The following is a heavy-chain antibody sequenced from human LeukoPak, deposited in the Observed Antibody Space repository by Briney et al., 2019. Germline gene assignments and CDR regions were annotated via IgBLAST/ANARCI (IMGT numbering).Heavy chain of an antibody. CDR1: GFTVSSNY. CDR3: ARGSHYDILTGYAVEDY. Sequence: GGSLRLSCAASGFTVSSNYMSWVRQAPGKGLEWVSVIYSGGSTYYADSVKGRFTISRHNSKNTLYLQMNSLRAEDTAVYYCARGSHYDILTGYAVEDYWGQRTLVTVSS. CDR2: IYSGGST. J-gene: IGHJ4*02. D-gene: IGHD3-9*01. V-gene: IGHV3-53*04.